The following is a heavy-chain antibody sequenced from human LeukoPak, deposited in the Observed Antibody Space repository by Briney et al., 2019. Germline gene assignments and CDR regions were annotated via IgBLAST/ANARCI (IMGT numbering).Heavy chain of an antibody. CDR1: GYTFTSYD. CDR3: AREARGYCSSTSCYSRNAFDI. D-gene: IGHD2-2*01. Sequence: AASVKVSCKASGYTFTSYDINWVRQDTGQGLEWMGWMNPNSGNTGYAQKFQGRVTMTRNTSISTAYMELSSLRSEDTAVYYCAREARGYCSSTSCYSRNAFDIWGQGTMVTVSS. J-gene: IGHJ3*02. V-gene: IGHV1-8*01. CDR2: MNPNSGNT.